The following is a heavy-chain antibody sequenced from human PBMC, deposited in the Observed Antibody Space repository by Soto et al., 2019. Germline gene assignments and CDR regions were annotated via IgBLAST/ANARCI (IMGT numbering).Heavy chain of an antibody. CDR3: ARDKAAAGTKPRARFGP. Sequence: PSETLSLTCAVYGGSFSGYYWSWIRQPPGKGLEWIGEINHSGSTNYNPSLKSRVTISVDTSKNQFSLKLSSVTAADTAVYYCARDKAAAGTKPRARFGPWGQGTLVTVSS. J-gene: IGHJ5*02. V-gene: IGHV4-34*01. CDR1: GGSFSGYY. CDR2: INHSGST. D-gene: IGHD6-13*01.